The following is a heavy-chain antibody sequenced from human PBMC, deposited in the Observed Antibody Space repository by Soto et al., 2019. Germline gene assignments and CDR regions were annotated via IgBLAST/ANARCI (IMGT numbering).Heavy chain of an antibody. CDR3: ARNIMTTVGYYYYYGMDV. CDR1: GFTVSSNY. J-gene: IGHJ6*02. D-gene: IGHD4-4*01. CDR2: IYSGGST. V-gene: IGHV3-53*01. Sequence: PGGSLRLSCAASGFTVSSNYMSWVRQAPGKALEWVSVIYSGGSTHYADSVKGRFTISRDNSKNTLYLQMNSLRAEDTAVYYCARNIMTTVGYYYYYGMDVWGQGTTVTVSS.